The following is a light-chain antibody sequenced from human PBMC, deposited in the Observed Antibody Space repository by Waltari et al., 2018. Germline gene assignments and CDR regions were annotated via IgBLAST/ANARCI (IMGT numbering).Light chain of an antibody. V-gene: IGKV1-27*01. J-gene: IGKJ2*01. Sequence: DIQMTQSPSSLSASVGDRVTITCRASQGISNYLAWYQQKPGKVPQLLIYDASTLQSGVPSRFSGGGSGTDFTLTISSLRPEDVATYYCQKYTSAPATFGQGTKLEI. CDR1: QGISNY. CDR3: QKYTSAPAT. CDR2: DAS.